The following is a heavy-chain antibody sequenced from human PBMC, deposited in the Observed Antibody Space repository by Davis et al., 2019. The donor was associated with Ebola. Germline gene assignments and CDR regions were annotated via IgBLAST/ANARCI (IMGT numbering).Heavy chain of an antibody. CDR2: IYYSGST. V-gene: IGHV4-34*01. CDR1: GGSFSGYY. Sequence: GSLRLSCAVYGGSFSGYYWSWIRQPPGKGLEWIGSIYYSGSTYYSPSLKSRVTISVDTSKNQFSLKLTSVTAADAAAYYCARTESSGWYRHYFGMDVWGQGTTVAVSS. CDR3: ARTESSGWYRHYFGMDV. D-gene: IGHD6-19*01. J-gene: IGHJ6*02.